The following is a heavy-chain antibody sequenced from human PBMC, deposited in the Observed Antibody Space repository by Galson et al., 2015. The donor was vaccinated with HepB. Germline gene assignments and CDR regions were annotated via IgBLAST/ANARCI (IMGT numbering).Heavy chain of an antibody. J-gene: IGHJ6*02. Sequence: SLSLSCAASRFTFSSYGMHWVRQAPGKGLEWVAVVSYDGRNKYYADSVKGRFTISRDNSKNTVFLQMNNLRGDDTAMYYCAKGGSCSGGNCYSHFGMDVWGQGTTVTVSS. CDR3: AKGGSCSGGNCYSHFGMDV. V-gene: IGHV3-30*18. CDR2: VSYDGRNK. D-gene: IGHD2-15*01. CDR1: RFTFSSYG.